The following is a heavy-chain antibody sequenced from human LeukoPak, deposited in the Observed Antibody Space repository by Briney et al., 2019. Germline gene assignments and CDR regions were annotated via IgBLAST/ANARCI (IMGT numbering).Heavy chain of an antibody. V-gene: IGHV3-74*01. CDR1: GFTFRTSW. Sequence: GGSLRLSCAASGFTFRTSWMHWVRQAPGKGLVWVSRINSDGSTTNYADSVKGRFTISRDNAKNTLYLQMNGLRAEDTAVYYCVRAIVYSAYDYLGYWGQGSLVTVSS. CDR3: VRAIVYSAYDYLGY. CDR2: INSDGSTT. J-gene: IGHJ4*02. D-gene: IGHD5-12*01.